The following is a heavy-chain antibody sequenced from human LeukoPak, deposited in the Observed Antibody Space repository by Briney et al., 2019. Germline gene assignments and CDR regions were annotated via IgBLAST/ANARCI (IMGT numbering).Heavy chain of an antibody. Sequence: SGGSLRLSCAPSGLSVSTNYMSWARHAPGKGLEGVSVIYRSHSTYYADSVKGRFTITRDNSKNALYLQMNSLRGEDTVVYYCARDRRGYSYGHFDNWGEGTLVTVPS. D-gene: IGHD5-18*01. CDR1: GLSVSTNY. CDR3: ARDRRGYSYGHFDN. CDR2: IYRSHST. V-gene: IGHV3-53*01. J-gene: IGHJ4*02.